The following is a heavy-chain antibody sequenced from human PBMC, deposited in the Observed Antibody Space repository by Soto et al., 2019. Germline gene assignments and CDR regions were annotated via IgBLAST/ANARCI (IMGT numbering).Heavy chain of an antibody. V-gene: IGHV4-59*01. CDR3: ARGRRYYYDNTGPFY. Sequence: SETLSLTCTVSGGSISNYYWSWIRQPPGNELEWIAYIYYNGITNYNPSLKSRVTISVDTSKNQFSLTLTSVTAADTAVYYCARGRRYYYDNTGPFYWGQGALVTVSS. CDR1: GGSISNYY. CDR2: IYYNGIT. D-gene: IGHD3-22*01. J-gene: IGHJ4*02.